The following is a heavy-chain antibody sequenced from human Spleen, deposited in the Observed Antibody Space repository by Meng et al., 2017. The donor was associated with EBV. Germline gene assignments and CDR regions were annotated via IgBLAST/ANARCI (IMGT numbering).Heavy chain of an antibody. CDR2: TNEDGGIT. CDR3: SRDLAGSYDD. CDR1: GFTFRNYW. D-gene: IGHD6-25*01. Sequence: VQLVGSQGALVQPGGSTRLSCATSGFTFRNYWMHWVRQVPGKGLLWVSRTNEDGGITTYADSVRGRFLISRDNTKNTLYLQMNSLRVEDTAVYFCSRDLAGSYDDWGQGTLVTVSS. V-gene: IGHV3-74*01. J-gene: IGHJ4*02.